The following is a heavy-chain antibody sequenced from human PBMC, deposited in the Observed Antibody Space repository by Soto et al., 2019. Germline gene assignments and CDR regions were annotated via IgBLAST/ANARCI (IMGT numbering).Heavy chain of an antibody. CDR3: ARGRENSRYFDC. J-gene: IGHJ4*02. CDR2: VNSDGHDT. V-gene: IGHV3-74*01. Sequence: EVQLVESGGGLVQPGGSLRLSCAASGFTFSTYWMHWVRQTPGKGLVWVSRVNSDGHDTVYADSVKGRFTLSRDNAKNKVFLQISSLRAEDTAVYCCARGRENSRYFDCWGQGIVVTVSS. D-gene: IGHD2-15*01. CDR1: GFTFSTYW.